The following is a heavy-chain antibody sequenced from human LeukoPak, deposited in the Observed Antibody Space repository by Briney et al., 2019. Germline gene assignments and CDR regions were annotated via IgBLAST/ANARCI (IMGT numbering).Heavy chain of an antibody. V-gene: IGHV1-2*02. CDR1: GYTFTGCY. CDR3: ARDTMGDLTNWFDP. Sequence: GASVKVSCRASGYTFTGCYMHWVRQAPGQGVEWMGWINPNSGGTNYAQKFQGRVTMTRDPSISTAYMELSRLRSDDTAVYYCARDTMGDLTNWFDPWGQGTLVTVSS. J-gene: IGHJ5*02. CDR2: INPNSGGT. D-gene: IGHD3-16*01.